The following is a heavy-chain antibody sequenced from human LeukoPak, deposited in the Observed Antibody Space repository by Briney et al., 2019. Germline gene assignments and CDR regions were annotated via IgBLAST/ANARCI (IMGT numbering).Heavy chain of an antibody. CDR2: INPSGGST. CDR3: ARDLAPGTYSPRLDY. D-gene: IGHD3-10*01. CDR1: GYTFTSYY. J-gene: IGHJ4*02. V-gene: IGHV1-46*01. Sequence: ASVKVSCKASGYTFTSYYMHWVRQAPGQGREWMGIINPSGGSTSYAQKFQGRVTMTRDTSTSTVYMELSSLRSEDTAVYYCARDLAPGTYSPRLDYWGQGTLVTVSS.